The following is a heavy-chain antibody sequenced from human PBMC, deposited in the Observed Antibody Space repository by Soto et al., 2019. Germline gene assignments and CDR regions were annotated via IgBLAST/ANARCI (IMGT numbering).Heavy chain of an antibody. CDR3: ARNRAPGYCSGGSCYSSNWFDP. Sequence: VASVKVSCKASGYTFTSYAMHWVRQAPGQRLEWMGWINVGNGNTKYSQKFQGRVTITRDTSASTAYMELSSLRSEDTAVYYCARNRAPGYCSGGSCYSSNWFDPWGQGTLVTVSS. D-gene: IGHD2-15*01. CDR2: INVGNGNT. CDR1: GYTFTSYA. J-gene: IGHJ5*02. V-gene: IGHV1-3*01.